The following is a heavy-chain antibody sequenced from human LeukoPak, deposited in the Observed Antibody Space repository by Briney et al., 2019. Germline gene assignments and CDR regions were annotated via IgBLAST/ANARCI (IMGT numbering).Heavy chain of an antibody. CDR3: ARAALPYSTAGGAFDY. J-gene: IGHJ4*02. CDR2: IYYSGST. V-gene: IGHV4-30-4*01. CDR1: GGSISSGDYY. D-gene: IGHD6-13*01. Sequence: SETLLLTCTVSGGSISSGDYYWSWIRQPPGKGLEWIGYIYYSGSTYYNPSLKSRVTIAVDTSKNQFSLKLSSVTAADTAVYYCARAALPYSTAGGAFDYSGQGSLVTVSS.